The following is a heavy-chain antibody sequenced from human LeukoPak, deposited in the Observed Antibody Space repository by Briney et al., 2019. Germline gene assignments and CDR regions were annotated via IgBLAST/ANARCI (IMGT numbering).Heavy chain of an antibody. CDR1: GGSISSSSYY. CDR3: ARWRITMVRGVIITGAFDI. J-gene: IGHJ3*02. CDR2: IYYSGST. D-gene: IGHD3-10*01. V-gene: IGHV4-39*07. Sequence: SETLSLTCTVSGGSISSSSYYWGWIRQPPGKGLEWIGSIYYSGSTYYNPSLKSRVTISVDTSKNQFSLKLSSVTAADTAVYYCARWRITMVRGVIITGAFDIWGQGTMVTVSS.